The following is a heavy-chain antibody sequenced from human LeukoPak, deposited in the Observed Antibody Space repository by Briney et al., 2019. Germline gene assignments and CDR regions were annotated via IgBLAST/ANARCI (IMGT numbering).Heavy chain of an antibody. D-gene: IGHD6-19*01. CDR3: ASSYSSGRDNWFDP. Sequence: ASVKVSCKASGYTFTGYYMHWVRQAPGQGLEWMGWINPNSGGTNYAQKFQGWVTMTRDTSISTAYMELSRLRSDDTAVYCCASSYSSGRDNWFDPWGQGTLVTVSS. CDR2: INPNSGGT. CDR1: GYTFTGYY. V-gene: IGHV1-2*04. J-gene: IGHJ5*02.